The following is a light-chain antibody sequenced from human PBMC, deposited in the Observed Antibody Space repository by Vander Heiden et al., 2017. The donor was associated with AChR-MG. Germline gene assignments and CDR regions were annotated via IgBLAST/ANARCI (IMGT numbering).Light chain of an antibody. CDR1: SSDIGIYNY. CDR2: DVS. CDR3: SSYTSTILA. J-gene: IGLJ3*02. V-gene: IGLV2-14*03. Sequence: SALTQPASVSGSLGQSITISCTGTSSDIGIYNYVSWYQQYPGKAPQLIIFDVSNRPSGVSNRFSGSKSGNTASLTISGLQADDEADYYCSSYTSTILAFGRGTKLTVL.